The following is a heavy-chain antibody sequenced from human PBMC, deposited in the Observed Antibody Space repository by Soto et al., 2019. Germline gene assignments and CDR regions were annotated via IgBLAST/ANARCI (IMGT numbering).Heavy chain of an antibody. CDR1: GFTFSSYN. Sequence: EVQLVESGGGLVKPGGSLRLSCAASGFTFSSYNMNWVRQAPGKGLEWVSSISSSSSYIYYADSVKGRFTISRDNAKNSLYLRRSSRGAEDTAVYYCAGTRRDGYNNYCYYYGMDVWGQGTTVTVSS. D-gene: IGHD5-12*01. V-gene: IGHV3-21*01. CDR2: ISSSSSYI. J-gene: IGHJ6*02. CDR3: AGTRRDGYNNYCYYYGMDV.